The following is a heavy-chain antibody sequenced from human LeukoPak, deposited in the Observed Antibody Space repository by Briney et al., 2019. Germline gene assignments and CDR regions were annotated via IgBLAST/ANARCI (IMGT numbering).Heavy chain of an antibody. Sequence: PSETLSLTCTVSGCSISSGYYWGWIRQTPGKGLEWIGSIYHSGKTYYNPSLKSRVTISIDTSKNQFSLKLSSVTAADTAVYYCAVFPGIVGATPLRNDAFDIWGQGTMVTVSS. CDR2: IYHSGKT. CDR3: AVFPGIVGATPLRNDAFDI. V-gene: IGHV4-38-2*02. CDR1: GCSISSGYY. J-gene: IGHJ3*02. D-gene: IGHD1-26*01.